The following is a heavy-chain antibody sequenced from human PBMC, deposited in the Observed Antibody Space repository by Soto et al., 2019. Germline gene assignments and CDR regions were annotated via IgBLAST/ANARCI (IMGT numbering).Heavy chain of an antibody. Sequence: SETLSLTCTVSGGSISSYYWSWIRQPPGKGLEWIGYIYYSGSTYYNPSLKSRVTISVDTSKNQFSLKLSSVTAADTAVYYCARHSYYYGSPHGCWLVPWGKGTLVTVSS. CDR2: IYYSGST. CDR1: GGSISSYY. V-gene: IGHV4-59*08. J-gene: IGHJ5*02. CDR3: ARHSYYYGSPHGCWLVP. D-gene: IGHD3-10*01.